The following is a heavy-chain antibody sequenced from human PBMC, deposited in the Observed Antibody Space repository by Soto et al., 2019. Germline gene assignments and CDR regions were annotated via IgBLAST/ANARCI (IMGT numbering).Heavy chain of an antibody. D-gene: IGHD3-9*01. CDR1: GGSISSGDYY. CDR3: ARVPDVLRYFDWLPYGMDV. Sequence: QVQLQESGPGLVKPSQTLSLTCTVSGGSISSGDYYWSWIRQPPGKGLEWIGSIYYSGSTYYNPSLKSRVTLSVDTSKNQFSLKLSSVTAADTAVYYCARVPDVLRYFDWLPYGMDVWGQGTTVTVSS. V-gene: IGHV4-30-4*01. J-gene: IGHJ6*02. CDR2: IYYSGST.